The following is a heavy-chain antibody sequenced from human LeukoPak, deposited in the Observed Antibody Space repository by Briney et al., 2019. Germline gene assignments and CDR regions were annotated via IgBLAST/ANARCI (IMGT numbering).Heavy chain of an antibody. V-gene: IGHV3-30*12. Sequence: GRSLRLSCAASGFTFSSYGMHWVRQAPGKGLEWVAVISYDGSNKYYAGSVKGRFTISIDNSKNSLYLQMNSLRAEDTAVYYCARDAPRVPAVNFGRRVLKEDNWFDPWGQGTLVTVSS. D-gene: IGHD2-2*01. CDR1: GFTFSSYG. J-gene: IGHJ5*02. CDR3: ARDAPRVPAVNFGRRVLKEDNWFDP. CDR2: ISYDGSNK.